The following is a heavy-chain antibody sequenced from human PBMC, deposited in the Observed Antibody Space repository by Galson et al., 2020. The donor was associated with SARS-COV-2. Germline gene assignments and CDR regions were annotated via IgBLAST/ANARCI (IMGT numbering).Heavy chain of an antibody. V-gene: IGHV3-30*01. CDR2: ISYDGSNK. CDR3: TVLRFLEWTDGA. J-gene: IGHJ5*02. CDR1: GFTFSSYA. Sequence: GGSLRLSCAASGFTFSSYAMHWVRQAPGKGLEWVAAISYDGSNKYYADSVKGRFTISRDNSKNTLYLQMNSLRAEDTAVYYCTVLRFLEWTDGAWGQGTLVTVSS. D-gene: IGHD3-3*01.